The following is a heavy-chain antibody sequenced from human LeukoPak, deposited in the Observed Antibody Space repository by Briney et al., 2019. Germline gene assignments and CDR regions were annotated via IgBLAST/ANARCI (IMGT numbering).Heavy chain of an antibody. CDR1: GDSISGKNW. CDR3: ARDREYSKSWSFGY. Sequence: PSETLSLTCAVSGDSISGKNWWNWVRQPPGKGLEWIGEIYHGGNTNYNPSLKSRVTISVDKSKNQFSLILSSVTAADTAVYYCARDREYSKSWSFGYWGQGTLVTVSS. J-gene: IGHJ4*02. CDR2: IYHGGNT. D-gene: IGHD6-13*01. V-gene: IGHV4-4*02.